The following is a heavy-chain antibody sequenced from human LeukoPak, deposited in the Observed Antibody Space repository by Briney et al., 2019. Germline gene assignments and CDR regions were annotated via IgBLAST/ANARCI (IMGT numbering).Heavy chain of an antibody. J-gene: IGHJ3*02. D-gene: IGHD3-9*01. CDR2: IYSSGIT. Sequence: TSETLSLTRTVPGDSISSGRYYWSWIRQPAGKGLELICRIYSSGITNYHPSLKSLVTISVDTSKYQFSLKLSSVTAADTAVYYCARDSFDWLKNDAFDIWGQGTMVTVSS. CDR1: GDSISSGRYY. CDR3: ARDSFDWLKNDAFDI. V-gene: IGHV4-61*02.